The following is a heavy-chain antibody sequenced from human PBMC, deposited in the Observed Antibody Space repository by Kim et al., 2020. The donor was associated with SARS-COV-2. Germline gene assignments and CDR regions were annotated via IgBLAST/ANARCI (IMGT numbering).Heavy chain of an antibody. Sequence: SETLSLTCTVSGGSISSSSYYWGWIRQPPGKGLEWIGSIYYSGSTYYNPSLKSRVTISVDTSKNQFSLKLSSVTAADTAVYYCARLVMITFGGVRWANFDYWGQGTLVTVSS. CDR2: IYYSGST. CDR3: ARLVMITFGGVRWANFDY. J-gene: IGHJ4*02. V-gene: IGHV4-39*01. D-gene: IGHD3-16*01. CDR1: GGSISSSSYY.